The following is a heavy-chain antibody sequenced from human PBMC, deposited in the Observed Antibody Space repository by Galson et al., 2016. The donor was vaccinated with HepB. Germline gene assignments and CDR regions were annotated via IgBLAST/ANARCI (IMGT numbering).Heavy chain of an antibody. V-gene: IGHV3-7*03. D-gene: IGHD3-10*01. Sequence: GLXXXANIKAXXSEKXYVDAEKGRYTISRDNAKNSLYLEMNSLRAEDTAVYYCARGHYFDYSGQGTLVTVSS. CDR2: IKAXXSEK. J-gene: IGHJ4*02. CDR3: ARGHYFDY.